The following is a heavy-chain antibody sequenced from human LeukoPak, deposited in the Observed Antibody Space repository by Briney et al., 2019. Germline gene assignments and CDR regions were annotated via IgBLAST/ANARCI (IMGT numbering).Heavy chain of an antibody. CDR3: ARQGDGYNLVYYFDY. V-gene: IGHV7-4-1*02. Sequence: ASVKVSCKASGYTFTSYGMNWVRQAPGQGLEWMGWINTNTGNPTYAQGFTGRFVFSLDTSVSTAYLQISSLKAEDTAVYYCARQGDGYNLVYYFDYWGQGTLVTASS. J-gene: IGHJ4*02. CDR2: INTNTGNP. CDR1: GYTFTSYG. D-gene: IGHD5-24*01.